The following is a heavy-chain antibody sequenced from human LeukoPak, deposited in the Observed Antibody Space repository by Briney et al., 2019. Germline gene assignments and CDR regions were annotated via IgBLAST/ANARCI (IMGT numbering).Heavy chain of an antibody. Sequence: GGSLRLSCAASGFTFSSYPMHWVRQAPGKGLEWVAVISHDGSNKYYADPVKGRFTISRDNSKNTLYLQMNSLRPEDTAVYYCARELFGGEIDPWGQGTLVTVSS. CDR3: ARELFGGEIDP. V-gene: IGHV3-30*04. J-gene: IGHJ5*02. D-gene: IGHD2-21*01. CDR1: GFTFSSYP. CDR2: ISHDGSNK.